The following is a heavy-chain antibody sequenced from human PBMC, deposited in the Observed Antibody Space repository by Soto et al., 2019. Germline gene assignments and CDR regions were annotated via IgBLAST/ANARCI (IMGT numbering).Heavy chain of an antibody. CDR3: ARYDKSIAAVNYYGMDV. D-gene: IGHD6-13*01. Sequence: GESLKISCKGSGYSFTSYWISWVRQMPGKGLEWMGRIDPSDSYTNYSPSFQGHVTISADKSISTAYLQWSSLKASDTAMYYCARYDKSIAAVNYYGMDVWGQGTTVTVSS. CDR2: IDPSDSYT. CDR1: GYSFTSYW. V-gene: IGHV5-10-1*01. J-gene: IGHJ6*02.